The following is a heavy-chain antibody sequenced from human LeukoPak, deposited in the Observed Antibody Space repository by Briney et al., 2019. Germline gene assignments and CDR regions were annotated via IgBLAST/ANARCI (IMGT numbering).Heavy chain of an antibody. CDR1: GGTCSSYA. CDR2: IIPILGIA. Sequence: ASVKVSCKASGGTCSSYAISWVRQAPGQGLEWMGRIIPILGIANYAQKFQGRVTITADKSTSTAYMELSSLRSEDTAVYYCAREEAAGPMAFDYWGQGTLVTVSS. J-gene: IGHJ4*02. CDR3: AREEAAGPMAFDY. D-gene: IGHD6-13*01. V-gene: IGHV1-69*04.